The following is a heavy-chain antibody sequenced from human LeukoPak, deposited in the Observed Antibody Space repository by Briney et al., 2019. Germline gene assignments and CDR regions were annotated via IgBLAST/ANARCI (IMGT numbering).Heavy chain of an antibody. CDR2: ISYDGSNK. V-gene: IGHV3-30-3*01. D-gene: IGHD5-18*01. CDR1: GFTFSSYA. CDR3: ARGGSDTAMAHDY. Sequence: GGSLRLSCAASGFTFSSYAMHWVRQAPGKGLEWVAVISYDGSNKYYADSVKGRFTISRDNSKNTLYLQMNSLRVEDTGVYFCARGGSDTAMAHDYWGQGILVTVSS. J-gene: IGHJ4*02.